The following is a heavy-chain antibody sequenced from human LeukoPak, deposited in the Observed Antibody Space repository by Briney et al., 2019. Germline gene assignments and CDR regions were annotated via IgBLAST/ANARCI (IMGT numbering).Heavy chain of an antibody. J-gene: IGHJ5*02. CDR1: GYTFTVYY. D-gene: IGHD1-14*01. CDR2: INPNSGGT. V-gene: IGHV1-2*06. Sequence: ASVKVSCKASGYTFTVYYMHWVRQAPGQGLEWMGRINPNSGGTNYAQKFQGRVTMTRDTSISTAYMELSRLRSDDTAVYYCARAKRTYGTGNWFDPWGQGTLVTVSS. CDR3: ARAKRTYGTGNWFDP.